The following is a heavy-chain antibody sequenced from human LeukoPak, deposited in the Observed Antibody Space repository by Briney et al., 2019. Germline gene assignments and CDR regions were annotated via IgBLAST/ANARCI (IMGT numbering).Heavy chain of an antibody. CDR2: IYYSGST. CDR3: ARHQEAMVRGVLYYMDV. J-gene: IGHJ6*03. D-gene: IGHD3-10*01. V-gene: IGHV4-39*01. CDR1: GASLSSGSYY. Sequence: SETLSLTCTVSGASLSSGSYYWGWIRQPPGKGLEWIGSIYYSGSTYYNPSLKSRVTISVDTSKNQFSLKLSSVTAADTAVYYCARHQEAMVRGVLYYMDVWGKGTTVTISS.